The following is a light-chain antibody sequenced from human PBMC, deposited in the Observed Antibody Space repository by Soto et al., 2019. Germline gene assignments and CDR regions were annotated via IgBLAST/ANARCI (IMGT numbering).Light chain of an antibody. J-gene: IGLJ1*01. V-gene: IGLV2-14*01. Sequence: QSVLTQPASVSGSPGQSITISCTGTSSDVGGYNYVSWYQQHPGKAPKLMIYDVSNRPSGVSNRFSGSKSGNTASLTISGLQAEDEADYYCSSYTSSSTSYAFGTGTKATVL. CDR2: DVS. CDR3: SSYTSSSTSYA. CDR1: SSDVGGYNY.